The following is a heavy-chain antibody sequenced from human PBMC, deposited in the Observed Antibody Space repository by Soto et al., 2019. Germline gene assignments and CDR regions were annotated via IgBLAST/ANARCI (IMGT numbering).Heavy chain of an antibody. Sequence: SQTLSLTCTVSGGSITSYYWSWIRQPPGKGLEWIGYIYYGGSTTYNPSLKSRVTISVDTSKNQFSLKLSSVTAADTAIYYCAGKGLLSFDYWGQGTLVTVSS. CDR2: IYYGGST. J-gene: IGHJ4*02. V-gene: IGHV4-59*08. CDR3: AGKGLLSFDY. D-gene: IGHD3-10*01. CDR1: GGSITSYY.